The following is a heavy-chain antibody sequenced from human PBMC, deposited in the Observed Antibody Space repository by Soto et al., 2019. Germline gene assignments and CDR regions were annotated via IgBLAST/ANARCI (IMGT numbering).Heavy chain of an antibody. Sequence: GGSLRLSCAASGFTFSSYSMNWVRQAPGKGLEWVSYISSSSSTTYYADSVKGRFTISRDNAKNSLYLQMNSLRDEDTAVYYCARDRYYYDSSGYYYEEDWYFDLWGRGTLVTVSA. CDR2: ISSSSSTT. J-gene: IGHJ2*01. D-gene: IGHD3-22*01. CDR1: GFTFSSYS. V-gene: IGHV3-48*02. CDR3: ARDRYYYDSSGYYYEEDWYFDL.